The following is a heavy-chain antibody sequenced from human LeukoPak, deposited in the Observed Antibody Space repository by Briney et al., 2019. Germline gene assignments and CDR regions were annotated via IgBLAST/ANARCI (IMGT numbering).Heavy chain of an antibody. Sequence: GRSLRLSCAASGFTFSSYGMHWVRQAPGKGLEWVAVIWYDGSNKYYADSVKGRFTISRDNSKNTLYLQVNSLRAEDTAVYYCARDYMGYGDYWRLDYWGQGTLVTVSS. CDR2: IWYDGSNK. V-gene: IGHV3-33*01. J-gene: IGHJ4*02. D-gene: IGHD4-17*01. CDR3: ARDYMGYGDYWRLDY. CDR1: GFTFSSYG.